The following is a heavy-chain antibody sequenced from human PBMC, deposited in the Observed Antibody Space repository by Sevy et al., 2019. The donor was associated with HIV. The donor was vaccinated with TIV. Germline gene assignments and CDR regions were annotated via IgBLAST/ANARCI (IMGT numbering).Heavy chain of an antibody. CDR2: INQDGSDK. Sequence: GGSLRLSCAASEFTLSRYWMSWVRQAPGKGLEWVANINQDGSDKYYVDSVKGRFTISRDNAENSVYLQMNSLRAEDTALYYCGSGLMRYFDLWGRGTLVTVSS. CDR1: EFTLSRYW. D-gene: IGHD3-10*01. V-gene: IGHV3-7*01. J-gene: IGHJ2*01. CDR3: GSGLMRYFDL.